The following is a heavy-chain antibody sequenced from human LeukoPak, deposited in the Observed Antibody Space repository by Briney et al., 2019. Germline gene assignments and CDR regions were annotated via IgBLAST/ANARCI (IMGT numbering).Heavy chain of an antibody. J-gene: IGHJ4*02. V-gene: IGHV4-4*02. CDR1: GFTFSSYTM. Sequence: GSLRLSCAASGFTFSSYTMSWVRQPPGKGLEWIGEIYHSGSTNYNPSLKSRVTISVDKSKNQFSLKLSSVTAADTAVYYCARSLYGSGTHSNYWGQGTLVTVSS. CDR2: IYHSGST. CDR3: ARSLYGSGTHSNY. D-gene: IGHD3-10*01.